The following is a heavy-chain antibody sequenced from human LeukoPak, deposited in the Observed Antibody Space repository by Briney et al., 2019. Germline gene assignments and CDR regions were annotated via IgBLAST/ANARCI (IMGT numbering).Heavy chain of an antibody. Sequence: PSETLSLTCTVSGGSISSSSYYWGWIRQPPGKGLEWIGSIYYSGSTYYNPSLKSRVTISVDTSKNQFSLKLSSVTAADTAVYYCARDTAMVQPSIYYFDYWGQGTLVTVPS. D-gene: IGHD5-18*01. V-gene: IGHV4-39*07. CDR3: ARDTAMVQPSIYYFDY. CDR1: GGSISSSSYY. J-gene: IGHJ4*02. CDR2: IYYSGST.